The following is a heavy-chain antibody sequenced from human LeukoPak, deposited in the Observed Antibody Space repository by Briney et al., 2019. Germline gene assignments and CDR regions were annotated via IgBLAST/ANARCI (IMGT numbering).Heavy chain of an antibody. D-gene: IGHD3-10*01. J-gene: IGHJ5*02. Sequence: GGSLRLSCAASGFTFSDYYMSWLRQAPGKGLERVSYISSSGSTLYYAASVKGRFTISRDNAKNSLYLQMNGLRAEDTAVYYCARVSTAPSSMVRGNWFDPWGQGTLVTVSS. CDR2: ISSSGSTL. V-gene: IGHV3-11*01. CDR1: GFTFSDYY. CDR3: ARVSTAPSSMVRGNWFDP.